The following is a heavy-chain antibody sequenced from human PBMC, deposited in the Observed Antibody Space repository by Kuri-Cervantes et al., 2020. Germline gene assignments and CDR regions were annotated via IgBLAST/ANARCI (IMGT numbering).Heavy chain of an antibody. CDR3: AKDSSPLIAAALDY. CDR1: GFTFSSYW. D-gene: IGHD6-25*01. Sequence: GGSLRLSCAASGFTFSSYWMHWVRQAPGKGLVWVSRINSDGSRTSYADSVKGRFTISRDNAKNSLYLQMNSLRAEDTALYYCAKDSSPLIAAALDYWGQGTLVTVSS. J-gene: IGHJ4*02. CDR2: INSDGSRT. V-gene: IGHV3-74*01.